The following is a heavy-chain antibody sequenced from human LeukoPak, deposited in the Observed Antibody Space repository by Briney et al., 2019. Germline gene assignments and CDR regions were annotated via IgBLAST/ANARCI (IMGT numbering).Heavy chain of an antibody. J-gene: IGHJ4*02. CDR2: INHSGST. CDR1: GGSFSGYF. Sequence: SETLSLTCAVYGGSFSGYFWSWIRQPPGKGLEWIGEINHSGSTNYNPSLKSRVTISVDTSKNQFSLKLSSVTAADTAVYYCARGEDIVVVPAAGAYFDYWGQGTLVTVSS. CDR3: ARGEDIVVVPAAGAYFDY. D-gene: IGHD2-2*01. V-gene: IGHV4-34*01.